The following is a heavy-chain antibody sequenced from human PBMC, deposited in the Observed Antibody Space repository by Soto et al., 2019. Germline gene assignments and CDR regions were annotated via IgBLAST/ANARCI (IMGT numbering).Heavy chain of an antibody. J-gene: IGHJ4*02. Sequence: SGPTLVNPTQTLTLTCTFSGFSLTTSGAGVGWIRQPPGKALEWLALIYWDDDKRYSPSLKSRLTITKDTSKNQVVLTMTNMDAVDTATYYCAHRRDSSVYFDHWGQGTRVTVSS. CDR2: IYWDDDK. D-gene: IGHD3-22*01. CDR3: AHRRDSSVYFDH. CDR1: GFSLTTSGAG. V-gene: IGHV2-5*02.